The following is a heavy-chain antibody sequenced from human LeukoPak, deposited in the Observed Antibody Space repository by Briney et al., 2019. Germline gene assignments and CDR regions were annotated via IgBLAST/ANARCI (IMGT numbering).Heavy chain of an antibody. D-gene: IGHD3-22*01. CDR1: GYTFTSYY. J-gene: IGHJ3*02. V-gene: IGHV1-46*01. CDR3: AREGRYYYDSSGAMHAFDI. Sequence: ASVKVSCKASGYTFTSYYMHWVRQAPGQGLEWMGIINPSGGSTSYAQKFQGRVTMTRDTSTSTVYMELSSLRSEDTAVYYCAREGRYYYDSSGAMHAFDIRGQGTMVTVSS. CDR2: INPSGGST.